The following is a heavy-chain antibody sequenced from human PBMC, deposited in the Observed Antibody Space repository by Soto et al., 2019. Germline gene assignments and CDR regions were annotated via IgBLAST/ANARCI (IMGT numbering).Heavy chain of an antibody. J-gene: IGHJ4*02. CDR3: ARSPPTHYYDSSGYSSVGY. D-gene: IGHD3-22*01. CDR1: GYTFTGYY. Sequence: ASVKVSCKASGYTFTGYYMHWVRQAPGQGLEWMGWINPNSGGTNYAQKFQGRVTMTRDTSISTAYMELSRLRSDDTAVYYCARSPPTHYYDSSGYSSVGYWGQGTLVTVSS. CDR2: INPNSGGT. V-gene: IGHV1-2*02.